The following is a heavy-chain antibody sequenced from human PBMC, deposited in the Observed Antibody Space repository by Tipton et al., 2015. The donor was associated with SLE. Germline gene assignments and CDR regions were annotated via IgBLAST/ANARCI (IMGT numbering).Heavy chain of an antibody. CDR1: RGSFSGYY. Sequence: LRLSCAVYRGSFSGYYWSWIRRPPGKGLEWIGETTHSGKTNYNPSLKSRVTISADTSKNQFSLQLTSVTPEDTAVYYCARGFLYDGFQVWGQGTLVTVSS. CDR2: TTHSGKT. CDR3: ARGFLYDGFQV. V-gene: IGHV4-34*01. D-gene: IGHD2-2*02. J-gene: IGHJ1*01.